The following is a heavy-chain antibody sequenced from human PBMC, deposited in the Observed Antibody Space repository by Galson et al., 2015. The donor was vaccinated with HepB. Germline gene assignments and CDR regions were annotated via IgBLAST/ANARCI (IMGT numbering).Heavy chain of an antibody. CDR2: ISYDGSNK. J-gene: IGHJ4*02. CDR3: ARDSGSYCDY. V-gene: IGHV3-30-3*01. CDR1: GFTFSSYA. Sequence: SLRLSCAASGFTFSSYAMHWVRQAPGKGLEWVAVISYDGSNKYYADSVKGRFTISRDNSKNTLYLQMNSLRAEDTAVYYCARDSGSYCDYWGQGTLVTVSS. D-gene: IGHD1-26*01.